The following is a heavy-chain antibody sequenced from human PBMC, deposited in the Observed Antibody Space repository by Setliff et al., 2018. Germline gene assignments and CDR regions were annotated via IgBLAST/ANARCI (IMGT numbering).Heavy chain of an antibody. Sequence: SETLSLTCAVYGGSFSGYYWGWIRQPPGKGLEWIGEINHSGSTNYNPSLKSRVTISVDTSKNQFSLKLSSVTAADTAVYYCASERESASRQTYFDSWGQGTLVTVSS. D-gene: IGHD2-15*01. CDR1: GGSFSGYY. J-gene: IGHJ4*02. CDR2: INHSGST. CDR3: ASERESASRQTYFDS. V-gene: IGHV4-34*01.